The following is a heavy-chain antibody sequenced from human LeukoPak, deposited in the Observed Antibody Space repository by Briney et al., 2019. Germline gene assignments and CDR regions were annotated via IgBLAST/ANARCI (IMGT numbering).Heavy chain of an antibody. CDR1: GFTFSSYW. D-gene: IGHD1-26*01. CDR3: ARDRRLRGATGTFDY. J-gene: IGHJ4*02. V-gene: IGHV3-7*03. Sequence: GGSLRLSCAASGFTFSSYWMHWVRQAPGKGLEWVANIKQDGGEIYYVGSVKGRFTISRDNAKNSLYLQMNSLRAEDTAVYYCARDRRLRGATGTFDYWGQGTLVPVSS. CDR2: IKQDGGEI.